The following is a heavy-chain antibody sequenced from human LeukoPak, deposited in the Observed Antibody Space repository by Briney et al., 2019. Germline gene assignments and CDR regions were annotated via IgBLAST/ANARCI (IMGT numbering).Heavy chain of an antibody. J-gene: IGHJ6*02. CDR3: ARGLRDRYGMDV. CDR1: GFTFSGYA. V-gene: IGHV3-23*01. CDR2: ISGAGVGT. Sequence: GGSLRLSCAPSGFTFSGYAMIWVRQAPGKGLEWVSSISGAGVGTFYADSVKGRFTISRDNAKNTLYLQMHSLRVEDTAMYFCARGLRDRYGMDVWGQGTTVTVSS.